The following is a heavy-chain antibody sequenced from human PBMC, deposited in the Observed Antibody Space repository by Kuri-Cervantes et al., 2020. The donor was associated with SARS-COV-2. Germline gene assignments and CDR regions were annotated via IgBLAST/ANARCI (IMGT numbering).Heavy chain of an antibody. D-gene: IGHD6-19*01. V-gene: IGHV3-21*04. CDR3: ARGSPGYSSGWYDLGAFDI. CDR1: GFAFSSYS. J-gene: IGHJ3*02. CDR2: ISSSSSYI. Sequence: GESLKISCAASGFAFSSYSMNWVRQAPGKGLEWVSSISSSSSYIYYADSVKGRFTISRDNAKNSLYLQMNSLRAEDTAVYYCARGSPGYSSGWYDLGAFDIWGQGTMVTVSS.